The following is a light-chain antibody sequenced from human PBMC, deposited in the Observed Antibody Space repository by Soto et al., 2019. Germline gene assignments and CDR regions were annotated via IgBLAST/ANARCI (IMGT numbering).Light chain of an antibody. V-gene: IGLV1-51*01. CDR1: SSNIGGNS. CDR2: DDN. J-gene: IGLJ1*01. Sequence: QSVLAQPPSVSAAPGQKVTISCSGSSSNIGGNSVSWYQQLPGTAPKLLIYDDNKRPSGIPDRFSGSKSGTSATLGITGFHTAEDADYYCGSWDTSLSAYVFGTGTKVTVL. CDR3: GSWDTSLSAYV.